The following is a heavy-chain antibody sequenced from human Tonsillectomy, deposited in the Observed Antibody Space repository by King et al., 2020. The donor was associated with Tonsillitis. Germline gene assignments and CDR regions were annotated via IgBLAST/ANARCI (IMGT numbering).Heavy chain of an antibody. CDR3: AKATYYGSGSYGGMDV. V-gene: IGHV3-9*01. J-gene: IGHJ6*02. D-gene: IGHD3-10*01. CDR1: GFTFDDYA. CDR2: ISWNSGSI. Sequence: VQLVESGGGLEQPGRSLRLSCAASGFTFDDYAMHWVRQAPGKGLEWGSGISWNSGSIGNADSVKGRFTISRDNAKNSLYLQMNSLRAEDTALYYCAKATYYGSGSYGGMDVWGQGTTVTVSS.